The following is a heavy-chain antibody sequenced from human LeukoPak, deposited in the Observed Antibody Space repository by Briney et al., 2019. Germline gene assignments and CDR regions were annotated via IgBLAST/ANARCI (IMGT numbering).Heavy chain of an antibody. D-gene: IGHD5/OR15-5a*01. CDR3: ARDRSTTHFDY. CDR1: GFXFSSYG. Sequence: GGSLRLSCAASGFXFSSYGMHWVRQAPGKGLEWVAMIWYDGSNTYYADSVKGRFTISRDNSKNTLFLQMDSLRAEDTAVYYCARDRSTTHFDYWGQGILVTVSS. V-gene: IGHV3-33*01. CDR2: IWYDGSNT. J-gene: IGHJ4*02.